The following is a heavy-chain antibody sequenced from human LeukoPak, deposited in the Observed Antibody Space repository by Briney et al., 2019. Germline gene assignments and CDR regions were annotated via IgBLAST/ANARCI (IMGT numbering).Heavy chain of an antibody. J-gene: IGHJ5*02. Sequence: GGSLRLSCAASGFTFSSYAMSWVRQAPGKGLEWVSAISGSGGSTYYADSVKGRFTISRDNSKNTLYLQMNSLRAEDTAVYNCAKGGFSRRPRRAGTCFDPWGQGTLATVSS. CDR2: ISGSGGST. CDR3: AKGGFSRRPRRAGTCFDP. D-gene: IGHD3-10*01. V-gene: IGHV3-23*01. CDR1: GFTFSSYA.